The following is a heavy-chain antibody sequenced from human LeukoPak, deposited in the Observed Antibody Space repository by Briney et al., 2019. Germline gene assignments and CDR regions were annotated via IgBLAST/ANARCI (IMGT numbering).Heavy chain of an antibody. CDR2: IKQDGSAK. J-gene: IGHJ4*02. Sequence: GGSLRLSCEAYGFTLGDHWMTWVRQAPGKGLEWVAYIKQDGSAKDYVDSVKGRFTISRDNSKNSLYLQMNSLRVEDTAVYYCAVGGWCIDYWGEASLVTVSS. D-gene: IGHD6-19*01. CDR3: AVGGWCIDY. CDR1: GFTLGDHW. V-gene: IGHV3-7*02.